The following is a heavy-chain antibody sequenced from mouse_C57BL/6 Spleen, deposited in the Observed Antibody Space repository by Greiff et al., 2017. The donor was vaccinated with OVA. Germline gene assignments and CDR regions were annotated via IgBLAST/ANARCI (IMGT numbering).Heavy chain of an antibody. CDR3: ARESITTAYCDY. Sequence: QVQLQQSGAELVKPGASVKMSCKASGYTFTSYWITWVKQRPGQGLEWIGDIYPGSGSTNYNEKFKSKATLTVDTSSSTAYMQLSSLTSEDSAVYYCARESITTAYCDYWGQGTTLTVSS. J-gene: IGHJ2*01. D-gene: IGHD1-2*01. CDR1: GYTFTSYW. V-gene: IGHV1-55*01. CDR2: IYPGSGST.